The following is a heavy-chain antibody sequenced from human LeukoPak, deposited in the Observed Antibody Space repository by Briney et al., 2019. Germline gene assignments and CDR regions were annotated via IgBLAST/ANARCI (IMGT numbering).Heavy chain of an antibody. CDR1: GFTFSSYA. CDR2: ISSNGGST. V-gene: IGHV3-64D*06. J-gene: IGHJ4*02. Sequence: GGSLRLSWSASGFTFSSYAMHWVRQAPGKGLEYVSAISSNGGSTYYADSVKGRFTISRDNSKNTLYLQMSSLRAEDTAVYYCVKDRGVLRYFDWLPSLDYWGQGTLVTVSS. D-gene: IGHD3-9*01. CDR3: VKDRGVLRYFDWLPSLDY.